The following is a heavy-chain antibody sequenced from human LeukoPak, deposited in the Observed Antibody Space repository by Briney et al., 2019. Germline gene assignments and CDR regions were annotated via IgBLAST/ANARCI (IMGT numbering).Heavy chain of an antibody. CDR2: IYHSGST. CDR3: ARGPARGLQWDY. J-gene: IGHJ4*02. Sequence: PSGTLSLTCAVSGGSISSSNWWSWVRPPPGKGLEWIGEIYHSGSTNYNPSLKSRVTISVDTSKNQFSLKLSSVTAADTAVYYCARGPARGLQWDYWGQGTLVTVSS. D-gene: IGHD4-11*01. V-gene: IGHV4-4*02. CDR1: GGSISSSNW.